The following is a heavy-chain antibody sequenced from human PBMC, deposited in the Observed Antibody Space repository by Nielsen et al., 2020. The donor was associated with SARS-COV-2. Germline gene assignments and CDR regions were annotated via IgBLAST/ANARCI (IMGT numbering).Heavy chain of an antibody. CDR2: ISSSSSYI. V-gene: IGHV3-21*01. CDR1: GFTFSSYS. Sequence: GESLKISCAASGFTFSSYSMNWVRQAPGKGLEWVSSISSSSSYIYYADSVKGRFTISRDNAKNSLYLQMNSLRAEDTAVYYCARGSTRAATRYYYGMDVWGQGTTVTVSS. D-gene: IGHD2-15*01. J-gene: IGHJ6*02. CDR3: ARGSTRAATRYYYGMDV.